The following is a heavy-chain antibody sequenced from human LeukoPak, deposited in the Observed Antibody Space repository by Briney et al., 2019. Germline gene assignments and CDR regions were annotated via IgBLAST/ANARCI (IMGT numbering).Heavy chain of an antibody. CDR1: GGSISSGGYS. D-gene: IGHD3-16*01. CDR2: IYHSGST. J-gene: IGHJ4*02. Sequence: PSQTLSLTCAVSGGSISSGGYSWSWIRQPPGKGLEWIGYIYHSGSTYYNPSLKSRVTISVDRSKNQFSLKLSPVTAADTAVYYCARTPWASQYYFDYWGQGTLVTVSS. CDR3: ARTPWASQYYFDY. V-gene: IGHV4-30-2*01.